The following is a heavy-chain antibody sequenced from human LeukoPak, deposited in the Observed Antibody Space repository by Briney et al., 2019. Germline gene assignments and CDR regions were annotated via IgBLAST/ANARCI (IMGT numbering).Heavy chain of an antibody. D-gene: IGHD6-19*01. CDR2: INHSGST. CDR1: GGSISSYY. CDR3: ARGRVAGKPNDY. J-gene: IGHJ4*02. Sequence: SETLSLTCTVSGGSISSYYWSWIRQPAGKGLEWIGEINHSGSTNYNPSLKSRVTISVDTSKNQFSLKLSSVTAADTAVYYCARGRVAGKPNDYWGQGTLVTVSS. V-gene: IGHV4-34*01.